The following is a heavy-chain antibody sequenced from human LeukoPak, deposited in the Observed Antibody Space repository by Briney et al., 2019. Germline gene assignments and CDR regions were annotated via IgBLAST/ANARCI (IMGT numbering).Heavy chain of an antibody. Sequence: GGSLRLSCAASGFTFSSYWMSWVRQAPGRGLQWVANIKQDGSEKYFVDSVKGRFTISRDNAKNSLYLQMNSLRADDTAAYYCARSGITKGWFDPWGQGTLVTVSA. CDR1: GFTFSSYW. CDR2: IKQDGSEK. CDR3: ARSGITKGWFDP. V-gene: IGHV3-7*01. J-gene: IGHJ5*02. D-gene: IGHD1-7*01.